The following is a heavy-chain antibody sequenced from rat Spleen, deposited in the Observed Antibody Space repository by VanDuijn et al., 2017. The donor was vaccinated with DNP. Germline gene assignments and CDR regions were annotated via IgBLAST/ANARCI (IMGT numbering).Heavy chain of an antibody. J-gene: IGHJ3*01. CDR1: GSPFSANA. CDR2: IVYDGSST. D-gene: IGHD1-7*01. CDR3: ATSSYFGYDYGFAY. Sequence: EVQLVESGGGLVQPGNSLKLSCAASGSPFSANALAWVRHSPKKGLEWVATIVYDGSSTYYRDSVRGRFTIPKDYARSTLYLQMDSLRAEDTATYYCATSSYFGYDYGFAYWGQGTLVTVSS. V-gene: IGHV5S10*01.